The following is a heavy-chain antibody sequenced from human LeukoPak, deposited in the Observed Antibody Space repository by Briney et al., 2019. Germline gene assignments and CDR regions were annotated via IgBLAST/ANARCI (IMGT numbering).Heavy chain of an antibody. V-gene: IGHV1-69*04. CDR1: GGTFSSYA. CDR2: IIPILGIA. J-gene: IGHJ4*02. Sequence: SVKVSCKASGGTFSSYAISWVRQAPGQGLEWMGRIIPILGIANYAQKFQGRVTITADKSTSTAYMELSSLRSEDTAVYYCATAKYSGYPFYWGQGTLVTVSS. D-gene: IGHD5-12*01. CDR3: ATAKYSGYPFY.